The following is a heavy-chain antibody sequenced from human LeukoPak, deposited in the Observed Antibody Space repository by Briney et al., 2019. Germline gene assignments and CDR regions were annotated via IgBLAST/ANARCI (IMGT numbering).Heavy chain of an antibody. CDR1: GYTFTGYY. J-gene: IGHJ5*02. V-gene: IGHV1-2*02. CDR2: INPNSGGT. D-gene: IGHD4-17*01. Sequence: ASVKVSCKAAGYTFTGYYMHWVRQDPGQGLEWMGWINPNSGGTNYAQKFQGRVTMTRDTSISTAYMELSRLRSDDTAVYYCARDLGDYGDYPFNWFDPWGQGTLVTVSS. CDR3: ARDLGDYGDYPFNWFDP.